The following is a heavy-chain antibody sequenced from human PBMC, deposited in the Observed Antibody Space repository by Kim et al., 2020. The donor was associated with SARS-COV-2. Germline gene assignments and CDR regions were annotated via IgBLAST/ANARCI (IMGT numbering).Heavy chain of an antibody. J-gene: IGHJ6*02. CDR1: GFIFRTNA. CDR3: AKDLYDYSAMDV. CDR2: IGSDEST. V-gene: IGHV3-23*01. Sequence: GGSLRLSCVGSGFIFRTNAMNWVRQTPGKGLEWVSGIGSDESTHYADSVKGRFTISRDNSRNTLHLQMSSLRVEDTAIYYCAKDLYDYSAMDVWGQGTTVTVSS. D-gene: IGHD3-10*01.